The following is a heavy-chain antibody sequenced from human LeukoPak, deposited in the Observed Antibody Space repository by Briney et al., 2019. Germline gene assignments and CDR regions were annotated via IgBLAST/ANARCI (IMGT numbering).Heavy chain of an antibody. CDR1: GFTFSSYA. V-gene: IGHV3-23*01. J-gene: IGHJ1*01. D-gene: IGHD3-22*01. CDR3: AKDDYYDSSGYFNGYFQH. CDR2: ISGSGGST. Sequence: GGSLRLSCAASGFTFSSYAMSWVRQAPGKGLEWVSAISGSGGSTYYADSVKGRFTISRDNSKNTLYLQMNSLRAEDMAVYYCAKDDYYDSSGYFNGYFQHWGQGTLVTVSS.